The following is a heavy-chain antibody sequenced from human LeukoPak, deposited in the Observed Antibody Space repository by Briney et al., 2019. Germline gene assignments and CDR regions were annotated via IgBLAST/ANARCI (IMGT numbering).Heavy chain of an antibody. Sequence: PSETLSLTCTVSGGSISSYYWSWIRQPAGKGLEWIGRIYTSGSTNYNPSLKSRVTMSVDTSKNQFSLKLSSVTAADTAVYYCARDRTSGSYLGLNFDYWGQGTLVTVSS. D-gene: IGHD1-26*01. CDR2: IYTSGST. CDR1: GGSISSYY. V-gene: IGHV4-4*07. J-gene: IGHJ4*02. CDR3: ARDRTSGSYLGLNFDY.